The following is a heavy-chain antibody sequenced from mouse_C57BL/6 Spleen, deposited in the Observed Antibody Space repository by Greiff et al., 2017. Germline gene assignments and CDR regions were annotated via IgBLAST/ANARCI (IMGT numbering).Heavy chain of an antibody. CDR2: IYPGDGDT. CDR1: GYAFSSSW. D-gene: IGHD2-13*01. V-gene: IGHV1-82*01. CDR3: ARSMTGLFDY. Sequence: QVQLQQSGPELVKPGASVKISCKASGYAFSSSWMNWVKQRPGKGLEWIGRIYPGDGDTNYNGQFKGKATLTADKSSSPAYMQLSRLTSEDSAVYFCARSMTGLFDYWGQGTTLTVSS. J-gene: IGHJ2*01.